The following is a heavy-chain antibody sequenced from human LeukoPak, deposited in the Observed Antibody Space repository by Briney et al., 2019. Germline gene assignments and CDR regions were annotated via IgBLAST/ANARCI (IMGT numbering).Heavy chain of an antibody. D-gene: IGHD3-9*01. V-gene: IGHV1-2*02. J-gene: IGHJ4*02. Sequence: GASVKVSCKASGYTFTGYYMHWVRQAPGQGLEWMRWINPNSGGTNYAQKFQGRVTMTRDTSISTAYMELSRLRSDDTAVYYCARGYAILRYFDWLPQHIDYWGQGTLVTVSS. CDR3: ARGYAILRYFDWLPQHIDY. CDR1: GYTFTGYY. CDR2: INPNSGGT.